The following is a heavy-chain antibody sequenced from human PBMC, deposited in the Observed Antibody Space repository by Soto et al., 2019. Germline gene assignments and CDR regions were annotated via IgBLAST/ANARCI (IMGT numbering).Heavy chain of an antibody. CDR3: ARLVYYYDSSGYFKDYYYGMDV. D-gene: IGHD3-22*01. J-gene: IGHJ6*02. CDR1: GGSISSSSYY. V-gene: IGHV4-39*01. Sequence: SETLSLSCTVSGGSISSSSYYWGWIRQPPGKGLEWIGSIYYSGSTYYNPSLKSRVTISVDTSKNQFSLKLSSVTAADTAVYYRARLVYYYDSSGYFKDYYYGMDVWGQGTTVT. CDR2: IYYSGST.